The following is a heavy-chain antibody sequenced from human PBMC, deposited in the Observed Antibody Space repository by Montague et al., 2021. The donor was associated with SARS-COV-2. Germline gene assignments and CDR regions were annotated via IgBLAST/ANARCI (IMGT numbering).Heavy chain of an antibody. CDR3: ARLGDGVVPSPILGVGPYYSYYYGDV. Sequence: SETLSLTCAVHGGSFSTYSWNWIRQPPGKGLEWIGEIHHGGSTNYNPSLKSRVTISADTSKSQFSLKLTSVAAADTAVYYCARLGDGVVPSPILGVGPYYSYYYGDVWGKGTTVTVSS. CDR1: GGSFSTYS. CDR2: IHHGGST. D-gene: IGHD3-10*01. J-gene: IGHJ6*03. V-gene: IGHV4-34*01.